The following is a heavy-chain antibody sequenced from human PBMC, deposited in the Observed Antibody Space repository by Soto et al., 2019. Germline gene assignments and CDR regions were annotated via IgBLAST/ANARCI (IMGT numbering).Heavy chain of an antibody. V-gene: IGHV3-30*18. CDR3: AKDGSSGRWS. D-gene: IGHD6-19*01. CDR2: ISYDGSNK. CDR1: GFTFSSYG. Sequence: QVQLVESGGGVVQPGRSLRLSCAASGFTFSSYGMHWVRQAPGKGLEWVAVISYDGSNKYYADSVKGRFTISRDNSKNSLYLKMNRLRAADTAVYYCAKDGSSGRWSWGQGTLVTVAS. J-gene: IGHJ4*02.